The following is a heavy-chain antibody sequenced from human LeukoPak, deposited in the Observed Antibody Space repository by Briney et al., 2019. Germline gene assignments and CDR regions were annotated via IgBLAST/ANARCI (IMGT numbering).Heavy chain of an antibody. D-gene: IGHD5-12*01. CDR3: ARVGVSGYDYVDY. CDR1: GYTFTGYY. CDR2: INPNSGGT. J-gene: IGHJ4*02. Sequence: GASVKVSCKASGYTFTGYYMHWVRQAPGQGLEWMGWINPNSGGTNYAQKFQGRVTITADKSTSTAYMELSSLRSEDTAVYYCARVGVSGYDYVDYWGQGTLVTVSS. V-gene: IGHV1-2*02.